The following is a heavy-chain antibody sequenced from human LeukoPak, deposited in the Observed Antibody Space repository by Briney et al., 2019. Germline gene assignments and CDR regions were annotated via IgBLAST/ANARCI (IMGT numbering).Heavy chain of an antibody. CDR2: IYYSGST. CDR3: ARVDFWSAADAFDI. Sequence: SETLSLTCTVSGGSISSSSYYWGWIRQPPGKGLEWIGSIYYSGSTYYNPSLKSRVTISVDTSKNQFSLKLSSVTAADTAVYYCARVDFWSAADAFDIWGQGTMVTVSS. CDR1: GGSISSSSYY. D-gene: IGHD3-3*01. J-gene: IGHJ3*02. V-gene: IGHV4-39*07.